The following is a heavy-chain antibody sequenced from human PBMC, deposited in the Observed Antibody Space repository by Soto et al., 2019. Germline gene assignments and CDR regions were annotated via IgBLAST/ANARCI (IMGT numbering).Heavy chain of an antibody. D-gene: IGHD6-19*01. CDR2: INHSGST. CDR3: ARGWGSGVFDY. J-gene: IGHJ4*02. Sequence: SESLSLTCAVFGLCFSGYYWNWIRQPPGKGLEWIGEINHSGSTNYNPSLKSRVTISVDTSKNQFSLKLSSVTAADTAVYYCARGWGSGVFDYWGQGTLVTVS. CDR1: GLCFSGYY. V-gene: IGHV4-34*01.